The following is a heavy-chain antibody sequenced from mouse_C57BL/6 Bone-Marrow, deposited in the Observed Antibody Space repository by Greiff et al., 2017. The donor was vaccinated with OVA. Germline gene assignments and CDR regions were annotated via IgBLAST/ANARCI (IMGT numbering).Heavy chain of an antibody. Sequence: QVQLQQSGPELVKPGASVKLSCKASGYTFTSYDINWVKQRPGQGLEWIGWIYPRDGSTKYNEKFKGKATLTVDTSSSTAYMELRSLTSEDSAVYFCARSGYSNPAWFAYWGQGTLVTVSA. CDR3: ARSGYSNPAWFAY. CDR2: IYPRDGST. J-gene: IGHJ3*01. D-gene: IGHD2-5*01. V-gene: IGHV1-85*01. CDR1: GYTFTSYD.